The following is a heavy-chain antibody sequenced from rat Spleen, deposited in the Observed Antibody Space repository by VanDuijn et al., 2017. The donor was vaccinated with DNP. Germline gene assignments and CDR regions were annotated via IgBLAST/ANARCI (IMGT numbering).Heavy chain of an antibody. D-gene: IGHD1-12*02. CDR2: ISYDGGNS. CDR3: VRPHYYAGSYPHY. CDR1: GFTFSDYY. V-gene: IGHV5-22*01. Sequence: EVQLVESGGGLVQPGRSLKLSCAASGFTFSDYYMAWVRQAPTKGLEWVAYISYDGGNSDYGDSVKGRFTISRDNAKSTLYLQMNSLRSEDMATYYCVRPHYYAGSYPHYWGQGVMVTVSS. J-gene: IGHJ2*01.